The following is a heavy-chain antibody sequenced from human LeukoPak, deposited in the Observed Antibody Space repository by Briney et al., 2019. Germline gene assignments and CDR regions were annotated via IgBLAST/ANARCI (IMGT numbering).Heavy chain of an antibody. CDR2: ISSSSSYI. CDR1: GFTFSSYS. J-gene: IGHJ4*02. V-gene: IGHV3-21*01. CDR3: ARDSHGSSGYYPGYFDY. Sequence: PGGSLRLSCAASGFTFSSYSMNWVRQAPGKGLEWVSSISSSSSYIYYADSVKGRFTISRDNAKNSLYLQMNSLRAEDTAVYYCARDSHGSSGYYPGYFDYWGQGTLVTVSS. D-gene: IGHD3-22*01.